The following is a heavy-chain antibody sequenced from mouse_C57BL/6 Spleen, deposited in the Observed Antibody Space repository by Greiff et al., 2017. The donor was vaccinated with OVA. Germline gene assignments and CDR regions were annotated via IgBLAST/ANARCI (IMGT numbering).Heavy chain of an antibody. CDR2: IDPEDGAT. V-gene: IGHV14-2*01. J-gene: IGHJ4*01. CDR1: GFTITDYY. Sequence: VQLQQSGAELVKPGASVKLSCTASGFTITDYYMHWVKQRTEHGLEWIGRIDPEDGATKSAPKFQGKATITADTSSNTAYLQLSSLTSEDTAVYDCARGRYYDDLDYWGQGTSVTVSS. D-gene: IGHD2-12*01. CDR3: ARGRYYDDLDY.